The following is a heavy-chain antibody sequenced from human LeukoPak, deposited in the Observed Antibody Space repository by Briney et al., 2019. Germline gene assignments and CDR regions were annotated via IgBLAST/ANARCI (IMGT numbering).Heavy chain of an antibody. CDR2: VYYTGST. J-gene: IGHJ4*02. CDR1: GGSISSYY. V-gene: IGHV4-59*12. D-gene: IGHD6-13*01. CDR3: ARGYSSTYY. Sequence: PSETLSLTCTVSGGSISSYYWSWIRQPPGKGLEWIGYVYYTGSTNYNPSLKSRVTISIDTSKNQFSLKLSSVTAADTAVYYCARGYSSTYYWDQGTLVTVSS.